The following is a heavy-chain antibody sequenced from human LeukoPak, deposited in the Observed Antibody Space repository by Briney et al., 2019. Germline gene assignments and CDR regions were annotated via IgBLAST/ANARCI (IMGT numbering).Heavy chain of an antibody. CDR2: ISSSSSYI. CDR3: ARETVAGHRRADY. D-gene: IGHD6-19*01. CDR1: AFTFSSYS. Sequence: GGSLRLSCAASAFTFSSYSMNWVRQAPGKGREWVSSISSSSSYIYYADSVKGRFTISRDNAKNSLYLQMNSLRAEDTAVYYCARETVAGHRRADYWGQGTLVTVSS. J-gene: IGHJ4*02. V-gene: IGHV3-21*01.